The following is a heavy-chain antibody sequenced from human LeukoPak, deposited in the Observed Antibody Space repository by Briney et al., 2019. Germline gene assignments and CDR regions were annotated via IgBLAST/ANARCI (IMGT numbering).Heavy chain of an antibody. CDR1: GFSFNNYA. Sequence: GGSLRLSCSASGFSFNNYAMHWVRQAPGKGLEYVSGININGGSTSYADSVKGRFTISRDNAKNSLYLQMNSLRAEDTAVYYCARDRGITGTTQYYYGMDVWGQGTTVTVSS. J-gene: IGHJ6*02. CDR2: ININGGST. D-gene: IGHD1-7*01. CDR3: ARDRGITGTTQYYYGMDV. V-gene: IGHV3-64*04.